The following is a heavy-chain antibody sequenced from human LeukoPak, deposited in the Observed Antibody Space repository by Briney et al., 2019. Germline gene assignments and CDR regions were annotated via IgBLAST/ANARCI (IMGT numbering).Heavy chain of an antibody. V-gene: IGHV4-59*01. J-gene: IGHJ4*02. CDR3: ARGNPYYDFWSGYPFVY. D-gene: IGHD3-3*01. CDR1: GGSISSSY. Sequence: SETLSLTCTVSGGSISSSYWSWIRQPPGKGLEWIGYIYYSGSTNYNPSLKSRVTISVDTSKNQFSLKLSSVTAADTAVYYCARGNPYYDFWSGYPFVYWGQGTLVTVSS. CDR2: IYYSGST.